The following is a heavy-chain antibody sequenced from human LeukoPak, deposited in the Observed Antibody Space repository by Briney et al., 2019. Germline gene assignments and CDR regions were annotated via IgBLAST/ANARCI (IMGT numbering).Heavy chain of an antibody. J-gene: IGHJ4*02. D-gene: IGHD2-2*01. CDR1: GFTFSSYA. V-gene: IGHV3-23*01. CDR2: ISGSGGST. Sequence: PGGSLRLSCAASGFTFSSYAMSWVRQAPGKGLEWVSAISGSGGSTYCADSVKGRFTISRDNSKNTLYLQMNSLRAEDTAVYYCAKDIRYVPPATSDYWGQGTLVTVSS. CDR3: AKDIRYVPPATSDY.